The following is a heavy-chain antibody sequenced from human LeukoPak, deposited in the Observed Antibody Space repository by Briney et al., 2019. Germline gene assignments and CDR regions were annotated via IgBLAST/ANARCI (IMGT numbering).Heavy chain of an antibody. D-gene: IGHD3-10*01. CDR3: ARGGFTTMVRGVIITLDAFDI. Sequence: ASVKVSCKASGYTFTNYYLHWVRQAPGQGFDGMEIINPGGGTTTYAQKFQGRVTMTRDTSTSTVYMELSSLRSEDTAVYYCARGGFTTMVRGVIITLDAFDIWGQGTMVTVSS. CDR1: GYTFTNYY. V-gene: IGHV1-46*01. CDR2: INPGGGTT. J-gene: IGHJ3*02.